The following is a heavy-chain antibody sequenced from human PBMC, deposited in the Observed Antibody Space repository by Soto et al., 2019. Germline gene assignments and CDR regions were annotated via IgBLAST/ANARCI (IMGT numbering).Heavy chain of an antibody. CDR2: IYHGGTT. Sequence: LSLTCTVSGYSISSGSYCAWIRQPPGKGPEWIASIYHGGTTFYNPSLKSRITISVDTSNNQFSLKLTSVTAADTAVYYCARVHVMVVAGSTFDYWGHGTLVTVSS. CDR3: ARVHVMVVAGSTFDY. J-gene: IGHJ4*01. V-gene: IGHV4-38-2*02. CDR1: GYSISSGSY. D-gene: IGHD6-19*01.